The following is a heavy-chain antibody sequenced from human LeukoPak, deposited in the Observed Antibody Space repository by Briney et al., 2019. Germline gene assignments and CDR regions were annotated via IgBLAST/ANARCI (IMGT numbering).Heavy chain of an antibody. D-gene: IGHD6-19*01. J-gene: IGHJ4*02. V-gene: IGHV3-48*01. CDR2: INSGGSVT. Sequence: GGSLRLSCAASGFSFSTYIMNWVRQAPGKGLEWVAIINSGGSVTYYADSVRGRFTISRDNSKNTLFLQMNSLRAEDTAVYYCAKCRSMAVAGINYWGQGTLVTVSS. CDR3: AKCRSMAVAGINY. CDR1: GFSFSTYI.